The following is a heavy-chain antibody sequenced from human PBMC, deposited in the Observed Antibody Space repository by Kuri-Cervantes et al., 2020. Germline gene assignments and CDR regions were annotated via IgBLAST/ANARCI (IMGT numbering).Heavy chain of an antibody. Sequence: GGSLRLSCTASGFTFGDYAMSWFRQAPGKGLEWVSTINSGGNTYYADSVKGRFTISRDNSKNTMYLQMNSLGADDTAVYYCAKDQVLHWFDPWGQGTLVTVSS. J-gene: IGHJ5*02. CDR2: INSGGNT. V-gene: IGHV3-23*01. CDR3: AKDQVLHWFDP. CDR1: GFTFGDYA. D-gene: IGHD4/OR15-4a*01.